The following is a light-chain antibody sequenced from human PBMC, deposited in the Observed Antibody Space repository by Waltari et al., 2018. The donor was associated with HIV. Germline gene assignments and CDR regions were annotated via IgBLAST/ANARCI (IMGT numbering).Light chain of an antibody. CDR3: QTWGAGIVV. Sequence: QLVLTQSPSASASLGASVKLTCSLSSGHSTSAIPWPQHQPGKGPRFLMKVNSDGSHRKGDEIPDRFSGSASGPERYLTISSLQSEDEGDYYCQTWGAGIVVFGGGTKLSVL. CDR1: SGHSTSA. J-gene: IGLJ2*01. CDR2: VNSDGSH. V-gene: IGLV4-69*01.